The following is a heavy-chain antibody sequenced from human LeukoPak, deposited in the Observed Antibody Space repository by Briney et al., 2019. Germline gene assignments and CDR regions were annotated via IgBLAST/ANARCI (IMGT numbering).Heavy chain of an antibody. CDR3: ARDDYGDPHYFDY. Sequence: PSETLSLTCTVSGGSISSYYWSWIRQPPGKGLEWIGYIYYSGSTNYNPSLKSRVTISVDTSKNQFSLKLSSVTAADTAVYYCARDDYGDPHYFDYWGQGTLVTVSS. CDR2: IYYSGST. D-gene: IGHD4-17*01. J-gene: IGHJ4*02. V-gene: IGHV4-59*12. CDR1: GGSISSYY.